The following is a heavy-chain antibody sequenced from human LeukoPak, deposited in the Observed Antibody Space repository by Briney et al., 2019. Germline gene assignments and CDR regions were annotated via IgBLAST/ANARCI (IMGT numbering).Heavy chain of an antibody. Sequence: GGSLRLSCAASGFTVSSNYMSWVRPAPGKGLESVSVIYSGGSTYYPDSVKGRCTISRDNSKITLYLQMNSLRAEDTAVYYCARGVVSSSWYGFRSQYYFDYWGQGTLVTVSS. CDR1: GFTVSSNY. CDR2: IYSGGST. V-gene: IGHV3-53*01. CDR3: ARGVVSSSWYGFRSQYYFDY. J-gene: IGHJ4*02. D-gene: IGHD6-13*01.